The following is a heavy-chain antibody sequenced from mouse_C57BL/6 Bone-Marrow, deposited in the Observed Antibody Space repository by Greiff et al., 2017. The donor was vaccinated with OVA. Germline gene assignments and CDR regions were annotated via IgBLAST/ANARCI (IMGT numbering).Heavy chain of an antibody. CDR1: GYTFTDYN. CDR3: ARRGSSGYSGWFAY. Sequence: VQLQQSGPELVKPGASVTIPCKASGYTFTDYNMDWVKQSPGQGLEWIGDINPNNGGTIYNQKFKGKATLTVDKSSSTAYMELRSLTSEDTAVYYCARRGSSGYSGWFAYWGQGTLVTVSA. D-gene: IGHD3-1*01. V-gene: IGHV1-18*01. CDR2: INPNNGGT. J-gene: IGHJ3*01.